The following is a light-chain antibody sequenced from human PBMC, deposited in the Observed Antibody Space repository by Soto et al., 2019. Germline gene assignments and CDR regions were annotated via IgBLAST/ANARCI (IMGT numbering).Light chain of an antibody. J-gene: IGKJ1*01. CDR1: HSVSSSY. V-gene: IGKV3-20*01. CDR3: HQYGNSHAK. Sequence: IVLTQSPGTLSLSPGERATLSCRASHSVSSSYLAWYQQQAGQAPRLLIYGASSRATGIPDRFSGSGSGTDFTLTVSRLEPDDFEVYYCHQYGNSHAKFGKGTKVDI. CDR2: GAS.